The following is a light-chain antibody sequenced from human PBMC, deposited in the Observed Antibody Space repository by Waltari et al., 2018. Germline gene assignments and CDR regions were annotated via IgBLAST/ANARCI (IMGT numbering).Light chain of an antibody. Sequence: QSVLTQPPSVSGAPGQTVTIPSIGSSSNIGAGVEVHWYQQQLPGTAPRLLLYGNTNRPSGVPDRFSATTSGMSASLAIIGLQSGDEAHYFCQSFDSSPSGSHVVFGGGTKLTVL. V-gene: IGLV1-40*01. CDR2: GNT. CDR3: QSFDSSPSGSHVV. CDR1: SSNIGAGVE. J-gene: IGLJ2*01.